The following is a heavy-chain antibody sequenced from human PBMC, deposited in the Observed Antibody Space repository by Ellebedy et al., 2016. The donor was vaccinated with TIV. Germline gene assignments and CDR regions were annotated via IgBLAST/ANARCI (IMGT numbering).Heavy chain of an antibody. CDR3: ARDQWLGRAYYFDY. Sequence: GESLKISCAASGFTFSSYNMNWVRQAPGKGLEWVSYISSSSSTIYYADSVKGRFTISRDNTRKSLYLQMNSLTDEDTAVYYCARDQWLGRAYYFDYWGQGTLVTVSS. D-gene: IGHD6-19*01. J-gene: IGHJ4*01. CDR2: ISSSSSTI. V-gene: IGHV3-48*02. CDR1: GFTFSSYN.